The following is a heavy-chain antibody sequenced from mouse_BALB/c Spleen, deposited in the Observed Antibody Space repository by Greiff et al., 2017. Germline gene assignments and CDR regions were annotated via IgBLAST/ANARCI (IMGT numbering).Heavy chain of an antibody. J-gene: IGHJ4*01. CDR1: GFSLTGYG. Sequence: VKLMESGPGLVQPSHSLSISCTVSGFSLTGYGVHWVRQSPGKGLEWLGVIWSGGSTDYNAAFISRLSISTDNSKSQVFFKMNSLQANDTAIYYCASTTVYAMDYWGQGTSVTVSS. D-gene: IGHD1-1*01. CDR2: IWSGGST. CDR3: ASTTVYAMDY. V-gene: IGHV2-2*02.